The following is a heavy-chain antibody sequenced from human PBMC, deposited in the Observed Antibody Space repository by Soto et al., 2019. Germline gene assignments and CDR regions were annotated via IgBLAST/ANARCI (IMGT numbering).Heavy chain of an antibody. V-gene: IGHV3-23*01. CDR2: ISGSGGST. CDR1: GFTFSSYA. D-gene: IGHD3-22*01. CDR3: SKDRPVSSGYHYGRSYSDY. J-gene: IGHJ4*02. Sequence: SGGSPRLSCAASGFTFSSYAMSWVRQAPGKGLEWVSAISGSGGSTYYADSVKGRFTISRDNSKNTLYLQMNSLRAEDTAVYYCSKDRPVSSGYHYGRSYSDYCGQGSLVIVSA.